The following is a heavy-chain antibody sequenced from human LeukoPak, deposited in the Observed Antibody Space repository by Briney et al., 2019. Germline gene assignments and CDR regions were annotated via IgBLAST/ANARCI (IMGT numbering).Heavy chain of an antibody. CDR1: GASINSHH. CDR2: IYISGST. D-gene: IGHD6-19*01. V-gene: IGHV4-4*07. J-gene: IGHJ4*02. Sequence: SQTLSLAFPVSGASINSHHWSWIRQPAGKGLEWIGRIYISGSTNYNSSLQSRVTMSVDTSKNQFSLKLTSVTAADTAVYYCAKRLAVPGPSFDYWGQGTLVTVSS. CDR3: AKRLAVPGPSFDY.